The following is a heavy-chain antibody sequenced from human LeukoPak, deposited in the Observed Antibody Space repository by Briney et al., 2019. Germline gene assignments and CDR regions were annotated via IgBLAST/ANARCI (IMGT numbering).Heavy chain of an antibody. CDR1: GFTFSSNW. Sequence: GGSLRLSCAVPGFTFSSNWMHWVRQAPGKGLVWVSRINEDGSTTNYADSVKGRSTIFRDNAKNTLYLQMNSLRAEDTAVYYCVRDLGGRSGHWGQGTLVTVSS. CDR2: INEDGSTT. V-gene: IGHV3-74*01. CDR3: VRDLGGRSGH. J-gene: IGHJ4*02. D-gene: IGHD1-26*01.